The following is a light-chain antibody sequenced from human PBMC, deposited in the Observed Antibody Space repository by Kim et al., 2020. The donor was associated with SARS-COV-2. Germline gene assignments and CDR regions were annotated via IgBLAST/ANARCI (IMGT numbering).Light chain of an antibody. CDR1: QSINSY. CDR3: QQSYSTPFT. J-gene: IGKJ3*01. V-gene: IGKV1-39*01. Sequence: AAVGDRVTITCRASQSINSYLNWYQQKPGKAPKLLIYAASSLQSGVPSRFSGSGSGTDFTLTISSLQPEDFATYYCQQSYSTPFTFGPGTKVDIK. CDR2: AAS.